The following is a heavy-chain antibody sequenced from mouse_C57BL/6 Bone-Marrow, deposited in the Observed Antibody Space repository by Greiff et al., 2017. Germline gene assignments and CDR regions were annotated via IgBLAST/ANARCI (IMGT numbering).Heavy chain of an antibody. V-gene: IGHV5-15*01. Sequence: EVKLMESGGGLVQPGGSLKLSCAASGFTFSDYGMAWVRQAPRKGPEWVAFISNLAYSIYYADPVTGRFTISIENAKNTLYLEMSSLRSEDKAIYYCAREGDYYGWSPYAMDYWGQGTSVTVSS. D-gene: IGHD1-2*01. CDR3: AREGDYYGWSPYAMDY. CDR2: ISNLAYSI. J-gene: IGHJ4*01. CDR1: GFTFSDYG.